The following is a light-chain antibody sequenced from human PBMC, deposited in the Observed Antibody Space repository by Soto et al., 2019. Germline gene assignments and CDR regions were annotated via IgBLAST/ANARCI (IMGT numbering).Light chain of an antibody. Sequence: EVVLTQSPDTLSLSPGERVTLSCSASESVRTTSLAWYQQRPGQAPRLVIYGTSRRATGIPDRFSGSGSGTDFTLTISSLEPEDFAVYYCQQRSNWPPITVGPGTRLEIK. CDR2: GTS. CDR3: QQRSNWPPIT. V-gene: IGKV3D-20*02. J-gene: IGKJ5*01. CDR1: ESVRTTS.